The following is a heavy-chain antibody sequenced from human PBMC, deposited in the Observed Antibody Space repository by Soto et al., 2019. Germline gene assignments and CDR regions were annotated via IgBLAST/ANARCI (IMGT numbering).Heavy chain of an antibody. CDR2: ISYDGSDK. CDR3: ARGGGFCGADCYKGGIDY. V-gene: IGHV3-30-3*01. Sequence: GGSLRLSCAASGFTFSPYTMHWVRQTPGKGLEWVAVISYDGSDKYYAGSVRGRFTISRDNSKNTLFLQMNRLRAEDTALYYCARGGGFCGADCYKGGIDYWGQGA. CDR1: GFTFSPYT. J-gene: IGHJ4*02. D-gene: IGHD2-21*02.